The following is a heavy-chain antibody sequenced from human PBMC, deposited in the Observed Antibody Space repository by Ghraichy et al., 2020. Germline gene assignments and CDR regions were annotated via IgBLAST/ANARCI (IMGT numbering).Heavy chain of an antibody. D-gene: IGHD1-1*01. CDR2: IYYSGST. CDR3: ARSPTRSPPHDPFYYYYGMDV. Sequence: SETLSLTCTVSGGSVSSGSYYWSWIRQPPGKGLEWIGYIYYSGSTNYNPSLKSRVTISVDTSKNQFSLKLSSVTAADTAVYYCARSPTRSPPHDPFYYYYGMDVWGQGTTVTVSS. J-gene: IGHJ6*02. V-gene: IGHV4-61*01. CDR1: GGSVSSGSYY.